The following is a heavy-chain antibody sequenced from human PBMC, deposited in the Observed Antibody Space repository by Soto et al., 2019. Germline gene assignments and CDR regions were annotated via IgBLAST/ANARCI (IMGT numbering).Heavy chain of an antibody. CDR3: ARSPHIQLWSYPSDY. V-gene: IGHV4-39*07. J-gene: IGHJ4*02. CDR1: GGSISSDSYY. CDR2: ISYSGST. D-gene: IGHD5-18*01. Sequence: SETLSLTCTVSGGSISSDSYYWGWIRQSPEKGLEWIASISYSGSTYYNPTPKSRLIISVDTSKNQFSLKLSSVTAADTAVYYCARSPHIQLWSYPSDYWGQGTLVTVSS.